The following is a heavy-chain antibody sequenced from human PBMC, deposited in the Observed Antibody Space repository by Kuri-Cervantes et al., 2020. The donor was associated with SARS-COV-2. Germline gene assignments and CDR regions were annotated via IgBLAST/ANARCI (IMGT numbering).Heavy chain of an antibody. J-gene: IGHJ5*02. CDR1: GGSISSSSYY. V-gene: IGHV4-39*07. CDR3: ASISSTSWSSGLDP. CDR2: IYYSGST. D-gene: IGHD2-2*01. Sequence: SETLSLTCTVSGGSISSSSYYWGWIRQPPGKGLEWIGSIYYSGSTYYNPSLKGRVTISVDTSKNQFSLKLSSVTAADTAVYYCASISSTSWSSGLDPWGQGTLVTVSS.